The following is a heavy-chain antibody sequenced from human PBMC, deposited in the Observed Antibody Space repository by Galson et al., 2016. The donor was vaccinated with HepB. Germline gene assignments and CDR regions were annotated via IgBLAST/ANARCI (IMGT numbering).Heavy chain of an antibody. V-gene: IGHV3-7*01. CDR3: AKEATFGMAYSFDY. D-gene: IGHD2-21*01. J-gene: IGHJ4*02. Sequence: SLRLSCAGSGFTFKNYWISWVRQAPGKGLEWVANMKPDESEIHYADSVKGRFIILRDNARNSLYLQMYSLRAEDTAVYYCAKEATFGMAYSFDYWGQGSLVTVSS. CDR2: MKPDESEI. CDR1: GFTFKNYW.